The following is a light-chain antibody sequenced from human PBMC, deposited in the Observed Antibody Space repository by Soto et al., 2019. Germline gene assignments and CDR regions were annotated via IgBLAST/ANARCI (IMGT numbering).Light chain of an antibody. CDR2: GAS. J-gene: IGKJ1*01. CDR1: QSVSSSY. Sequence: EIVLTQSPGTLSLSPGERATLSCRASQSVSSSYLAWYQQKPGQAPRLLIYGASSGATGTPDRFSGSGSGTDFTLTISRLEPEGFAVYYCQQYGRSPRTFGQGTKVQMK. V-gene: IGKV3-20*01. CDR3: QQYGRSPRT.